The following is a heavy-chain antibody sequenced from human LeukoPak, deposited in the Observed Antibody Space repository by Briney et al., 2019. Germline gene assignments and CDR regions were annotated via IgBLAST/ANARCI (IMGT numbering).Heavy chain of an antibody. Sequence: GGSLRLSCAASGFTFSNAWMSRVRQAPGKGLEWVGRIKSKTDGGTTDYAAPVKGRFTISRDDSKNTLYLQMNSLKTEDTAVYCCTTGMARGVFTYWGQGTLVTVSS. CDR2: IKSKTDGGTT. J-gene: IGHJ4*02. CDR3: TTGMARGVFTY. D-gene: IGHD3-10*01. V-gene: IGHV3-15*01. CDR1: GFTFSNAW.